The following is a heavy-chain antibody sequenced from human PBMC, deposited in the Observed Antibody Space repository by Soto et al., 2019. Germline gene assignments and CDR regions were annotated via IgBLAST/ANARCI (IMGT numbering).Heavy chain of an antibody. CDR3: AREVGGGRQYYFDS. V-gene: IGHV1-2*02. CDR1: GYTFTGYY. J-gene: IGHJ4*02. Sequence: ASVKVSCKASGYTFTGYYIHWVRQAPGQGLEWMGWTNPSNGGTNYAQKFQGRVTMTRDTSLSIGYMELTTLRSDDTAVFYCAREVGGGRQYYFDSWGMGTLVTVSS. D-gene: IGHD3-16*01. CDR2: TNPSNGGT.